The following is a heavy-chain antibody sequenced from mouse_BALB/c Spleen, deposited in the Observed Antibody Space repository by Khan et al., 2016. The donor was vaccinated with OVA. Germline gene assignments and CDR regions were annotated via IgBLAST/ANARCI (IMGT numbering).Heavy chain of an antibody. CDR3: AGDGCRYNYAMDY. V-gene: IGHV3-2*02. D-gene: IGHD2-3*01. CDR2: ISYLVST. J-gene: IGHJ4*01. CDR1: GYSFTTAYA. Sequence: EVKLLEPGPALVKPSQSLYFTFTATGYSFTTAYASNSIRQLPGNILGWMGFISYLVSTNYNLSLKSRISITPDTSKTTVILPFNSVTSEDTATYYCAGDGCRYNYAMDYWGQGTSVTVSS.